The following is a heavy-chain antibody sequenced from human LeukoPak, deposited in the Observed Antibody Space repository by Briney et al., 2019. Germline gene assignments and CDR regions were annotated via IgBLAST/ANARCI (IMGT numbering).Heavy chain of an antibody. CDR3: ATGYCTSTTCYRSRFDY. V-gene: IGHV3-7*01. Sequence: GGSLRLSCAASGFTFSTYWMSWVRRAPGKGLEWVVNIKQDGSEKYYVDSVKGRFTISRDNAKNSLYLQINSLRAEDTAVFYCATGYCTSTTCYRSRFDYWGQGTLVTVSS. CDR2: IKQDGSEK. CDR1: GFTFSTYW. D-gene: IGHD2-2*01. J-gene: IGHJ4*02.